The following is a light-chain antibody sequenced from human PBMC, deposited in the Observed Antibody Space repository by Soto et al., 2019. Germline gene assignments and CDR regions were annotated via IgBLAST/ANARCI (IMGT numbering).Light chain of an antibody. CDR1: QSVSSSY. J-gene: IGKJ1*01. Sequence: EIVLTQSPGTLSLSPGEKATLSCRASQSVSSSYLAWYQQKPGQAPRLLIYGASSRATGIPDRVSGSGSGTDFTLTISRLEPEEFAVYYCHQYGGSPRTFGEGTKV. CDR2: GAS. CDR3: HQYGGSPRT. V-gene: IGKV3-20*01.